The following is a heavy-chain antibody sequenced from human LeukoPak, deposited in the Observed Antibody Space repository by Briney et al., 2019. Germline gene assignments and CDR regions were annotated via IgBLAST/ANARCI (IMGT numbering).Heavy chain of an antibody. CDR2: INHSGST. D-gene: IGHD1-26*01. CDR1: GGSITTSSYY. CDR3: ARLIGGSYLGWFDP. J-gene: IGHJ5*02. Sequence: SETLSLTCTVSGGSITTSSYYWSWIRQPPGKGLEWIGEINHSGSTNYNPSLKSRVTISVDTSKNQFSLKLTFVTAADTAVYYCARLIGGSYLGWFDPWGQGTLVTVSS. V-gene: IGHV4-39*01.